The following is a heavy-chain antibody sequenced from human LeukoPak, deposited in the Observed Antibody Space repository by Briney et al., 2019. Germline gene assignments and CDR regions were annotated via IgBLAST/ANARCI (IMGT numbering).Heavy chain of an antibody. D-gene: IGHD3-9*01. V-gene: IGHV3-66*01. CDR1: GFTVSNNY. CDR3: VKGLRYFGWLSFDY. CDR2: IYSGGRT. J-gene: IGHJ4*02. Sequence: PGGSLRLSCAASGFTVSNNYMSWVRQAPGKGLEWVSVIYSGGRTYYADSVKGRFTISRDNSKNTVYLQMSSLRAEDTAVYYCVKGLRYFGWLSFDYWGQGTLVTVSS.